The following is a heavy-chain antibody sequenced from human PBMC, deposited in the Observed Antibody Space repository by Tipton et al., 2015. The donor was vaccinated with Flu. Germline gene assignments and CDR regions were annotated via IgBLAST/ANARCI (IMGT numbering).Heavy chain of an antibody. V-gene: IGHV3-7*01. CDR2: VKQDGGEK. CDR3: ARDGPPYSPTSGWFDP. Sequence: SLRLSCEASGFTFTSYWMSWVRQTPGKGLEWVANVKQDGGEKHYVDSVKGRFTISRDNARNSLYLQMNSLRAEDTAVYFCARDGPPYSPTSGWFDPWGPGTLVTVSS. D-gene: IGHD1-26*01. CDR1: GFTFTSYW. J-gene: IGHJ5*02.